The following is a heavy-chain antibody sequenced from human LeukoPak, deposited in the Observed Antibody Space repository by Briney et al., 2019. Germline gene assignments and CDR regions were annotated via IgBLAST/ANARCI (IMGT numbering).Heavy chain of an antibody. CDR1: GGSISSSSYY. CDR2: IYYSGST. CDR3: ARTWDDYGSGSYYSTPYYFDY. J-gene: IGHJ4*02. V-gene: IGHV4-39*07. D-gene: IGHD3-10*01. Sequence: SSETLSLTCTVSGGSISSSSYYWGWIRQPPGKGLEWIGSIYYSGSTYYNPSLKSRVTISVDTSKNQFSLKLSSVTAADTAVYYCARTWDDYGSGSYYSTPYYFDYWGQGTLVTVSS.